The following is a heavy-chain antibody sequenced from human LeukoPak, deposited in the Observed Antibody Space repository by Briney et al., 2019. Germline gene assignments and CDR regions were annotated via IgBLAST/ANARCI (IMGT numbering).Heavy chain of an antibody. CDR1: GFTFAAYA. Sequence: GGSLRLSCAASGFTFAAYAMHWVRQAPGKGLEWVSGISWNSGSIVYADSVKGKFTISRDNAKNSLYLQMNSLRAEDMALYYCAKGSSGWYYYFDYWGQGTLVTVSS. CDR2: ISWNSGSI. J-gene: IGHJ4*02. D-gene: IGHD6-19*01. V-gene: IGHV3-9*03. CDR3: AKGSSGWYYYFDY.